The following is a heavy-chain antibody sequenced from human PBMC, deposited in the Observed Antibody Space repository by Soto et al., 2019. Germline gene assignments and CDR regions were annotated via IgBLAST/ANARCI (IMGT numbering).Heavy chain of an antibody. D-gene: IGHD6-13*01. Sequence: GGSLRLTCAASGFTFSSYSMNWVRQAPGKGLEWVSSISSSSSYIYYADSVKGRFTISRDNAKNSLYLQMNSLRAEDTAVYYCARDDPIAAAGTLDYWGQGTLVTVSS. CDR2: ISSSSSYI. CDR1: GFTFSSYS. V-gene: IGHV3-21*01. J-gene: IGHJ4*02. CDR3: ARDDPIAAAGTLDY.